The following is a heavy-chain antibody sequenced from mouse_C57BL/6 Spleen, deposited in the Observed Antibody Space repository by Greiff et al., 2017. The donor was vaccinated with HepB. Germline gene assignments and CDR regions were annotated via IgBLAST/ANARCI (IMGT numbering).Heavy chain of an antibody. D-gene: IGHD1-1*01. J-gene: IGHJ2*01. V-gene: IGHV1-26*01. CDR1: GYTFTDYY. Sequence: VQLQQSGPELVKPGASVKISCKASGYTFTDYYMNWVKQSHGKSLEWIGDINPNNGGTSYNQKFKGKATLTVDKSSSTAYMELRSLTSEDSAVYYCARRAFITTVVATGYFDYWGQGTTLTVSS. CDR2: INPNNGGT. CDR3: ARRAFITTVVATGYFDY.